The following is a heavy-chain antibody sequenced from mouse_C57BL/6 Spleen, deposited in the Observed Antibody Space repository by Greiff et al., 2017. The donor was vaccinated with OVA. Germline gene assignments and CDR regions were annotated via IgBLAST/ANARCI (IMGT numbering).Heavy chain of an antibody. CDR3: AREGMDYAMDY. V-gene: IGHV1-82*01. CDR2: IYPGDGDT. J-gene: IGHJ4*01. D-gene: IGHD2-10*02. CDR1: GYAFSSSW. Sequence: VQLKESGPELVKPGASVKISCKASGYAFSSSWMNWVKQRPGKGLEWIGRIYPGDGDTNYNGKFKGKATLTADKSSSTAYMQLSSLTSEDSAVYFCAREGMDYAMDYWGQGTSVTVSS.